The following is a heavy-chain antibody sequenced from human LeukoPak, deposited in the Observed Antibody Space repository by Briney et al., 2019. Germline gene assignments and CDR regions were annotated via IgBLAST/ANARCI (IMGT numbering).Heavy chain of an antibody. CDR3: ARDHDPYYYDSSGNFGFDY. CDR1: GYTFTGYY. V-gene: IGHV1-2*02. CDR2: INPNSGGT. D-gene: IGHD3-22*01. J-gene: IGHJ4*02. Sequence: ASVKVSCKASGYTFTGYYMHWVRQAPGQGLEWMGWINPNSGGTNYAQKFQGRVTMTRDTSISTAYMELSRLRSDDTAVYYCARDHDPYYYDSSGNFGFDYWGQGTLVTVSS.